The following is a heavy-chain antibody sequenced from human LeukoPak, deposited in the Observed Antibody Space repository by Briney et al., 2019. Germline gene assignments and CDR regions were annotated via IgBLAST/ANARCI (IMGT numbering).Heavy chain of an antibody. V-gene: IGHV4-59*01. CDR3: ARDILTGYYSWYFDL. D-gene: IGHD3-9*01. Sequence: SETLSLTCTVSGGSISSYYWSWIRQPPGKGLEWIGYIYYSGSTNYNPSLKSRVTISVDTSKNQFSLKLSSVTAADTAVYYCARDILTGYYSWYFDLWGRGTLVTVSP. CDR2: IYYSGST. J-gene: IGHJ2*01. CDR1: GGSISSYY.